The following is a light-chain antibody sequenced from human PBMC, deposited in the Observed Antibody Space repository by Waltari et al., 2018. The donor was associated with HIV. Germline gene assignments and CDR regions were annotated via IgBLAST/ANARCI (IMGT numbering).Light chain of an antibody. V-gene: IGLV2-14*03. J-gene: IGLJ1*01. Sequence: QSALTQPASVSGAPGQSITISCTGTTRDVGGYDYVSWYQQHPGKAPKLIIYDVNHRTSGVSNHFSGSKSGNTASLTISGLQAEDEADYYCSSYTLTSTYVCGTGTKVTVL. CDR1: TRDVGGYDY. CDR3: SSYTLTSTYV. CDR2: DVN.